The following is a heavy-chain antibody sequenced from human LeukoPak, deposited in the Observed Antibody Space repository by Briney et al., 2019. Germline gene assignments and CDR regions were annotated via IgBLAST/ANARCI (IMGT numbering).Heavy chain of an antibody. J-gene: IGHJ3*02. CDR3: AKEGAGFRDAFDI. CDR1: GFTFSNYG. CDR2: ISAGGGNT. D-gene: IGHD3-10*01. V-gene: IGHV3-23*01. Sequence: GGTLRLSCAASGFTFSNYGMSWVRQAPGKGLEWVSAISAGGGNTFYADSVKGRFTISRDNSKNTLYLQMNSLKGEDTAVYYCAKEGAGFRDAFDIWGQGTMVTVSS.